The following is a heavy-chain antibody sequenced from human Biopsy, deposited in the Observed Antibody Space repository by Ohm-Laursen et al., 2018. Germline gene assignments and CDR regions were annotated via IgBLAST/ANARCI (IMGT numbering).Heavy chain of an antibody. CDR2: SIPIFNTA. Sequence: SVKVSCKASGGTFTNHAVGWVRQAPGQGLEWVGSSIPIFNTANYADKFQGRVTLTADKSTTTAYMELSSLRSEDTAIYYCARFPLGAYDDSGSYRAVEHWYFDLWGRGTLVTVSS. CDR1: GGTFTNHA. V-gene: IGHV1-69*06. D-gene: IGHD3-22*01. J-gene: IGHJ2*01. CDR3: ARFPLGAYDDSGSYRAVEHWYFDL.